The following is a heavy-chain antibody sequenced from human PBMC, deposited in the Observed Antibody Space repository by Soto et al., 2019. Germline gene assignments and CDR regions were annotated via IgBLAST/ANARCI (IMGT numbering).Heavy chain of an antibody. CDR3: ASGGTPFDY. CDR1: GFTFSGYA. CDR2: ISHDGSNK. J-gene: IGHJ4*02. Sequence: QVQLVESGGGVVQPGRSLRLSCAASGFTFSGYAMHWVRQAPGKGLEWVAFISHDGSNKYYADSVKGRFTISRDNSKNTLYLQMNSLRDEDTAVYYCASGGTPFDYWGQGTLVTVSS. D-gene: IGHD1-1*01. V-gene: IGHV3-30-3*01.